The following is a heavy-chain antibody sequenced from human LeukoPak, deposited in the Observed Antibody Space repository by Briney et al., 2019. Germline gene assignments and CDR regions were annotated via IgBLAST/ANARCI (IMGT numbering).Heavy chain of an antibody. D-gene: IGHD1-26*01. V-gene: IGHV3-48*02. CDR1: GFTFSSYA. CDR3: ARVAVGATHLDY. CDR2: ISSSSGTI. J-gene: IGHJ4*02. Sequence: GGSLRLSCAASGFTFSSYAMSWVRQAPGKGLEWVSYISSSSGTIYYADSVKGRFTISRDNAKNSLYLQMNSLRDEDTAVYFCARVAVGATHLDYWGQGTLVTVSS.